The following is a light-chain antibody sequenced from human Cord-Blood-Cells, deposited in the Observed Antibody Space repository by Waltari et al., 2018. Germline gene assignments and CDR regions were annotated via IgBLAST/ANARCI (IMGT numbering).Light chain of an antibody. V-gene: IGLV2-14*01. CDR2: DVS. CDR3: SSYTSSSTLDVV. Sequence: QSALTQPASVSGSPGQSITIPCTGTRSDVGGFNHVPWYQQHPGKAPKLIIYDVSNRPSGVSNRFSGSKSGNTASLTISGLQAEDEADYYCSSYTSSSTLDVVFGGGTKLTVL. CDR1: RSDVGGFNH. J-gene: IGLJ2*01.